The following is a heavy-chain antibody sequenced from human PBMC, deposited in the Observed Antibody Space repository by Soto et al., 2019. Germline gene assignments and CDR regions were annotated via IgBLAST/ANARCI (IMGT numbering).Heavy chain of an antibody. CDR2: TYSGGDT. CDR1: GVTVGNNY. Sequence: EVRLVESGGGLVQPGGSLRLSCAASGVTVGNNYMSWVRQAPGKGLEWVSVTYSGGDTRYADSVKGRFTMSRESTKNTVQWQMGSLRAEDSAGYFCARNVPVTAFGYWGQGSLVTVSS. J-gene: IGHJ4*02. V-gene: IGHV3-66*01. CDR3: ARNVPVTAFGY. D-gene: IGHD2-21*02.